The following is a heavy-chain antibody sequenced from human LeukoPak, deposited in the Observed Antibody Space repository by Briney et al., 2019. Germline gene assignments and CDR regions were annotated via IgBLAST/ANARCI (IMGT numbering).Heavy chain of an antibody. CDR1: GFTFSSYE. J-gene: IGHJ4*02. Sequence: GSLSLSCAASGFTFSSYEMNWVRQAPGKGLEWVSKISSSGSAIYYADSVKGRFTISRDNAKSTLYLQMNSLRVEDTAVYYCGRGGSLGYWGQGTLVTVSS. V-gene: IGHV3-48*03. D-gene: IGHD6-19*01. CDR3: GRGGSLGY. CDR2: ISSSGSAI.